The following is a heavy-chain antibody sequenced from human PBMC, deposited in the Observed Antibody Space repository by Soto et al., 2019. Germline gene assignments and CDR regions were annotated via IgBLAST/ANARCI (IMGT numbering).Heavy chain of an antibody. Sequence: GGSLRLSCAASGFTFSSYSMNWVRQAPGKGLEWVSYISSSSSTIYYADSVKGRFTISRDNAKNSLYLQMNSLRDEDTAVYYCARALPCSTSCYLIGMDVWGQGTTVTVSS. CDR1: GFTFSSYS. D-gene: IGHD2-2*01. CDR3: ARALPCSTSCYLIGMDV. J-gene: IGHJ6*02. V-gene: IGHV3-48*02. CDR2: ISSSSSTI.